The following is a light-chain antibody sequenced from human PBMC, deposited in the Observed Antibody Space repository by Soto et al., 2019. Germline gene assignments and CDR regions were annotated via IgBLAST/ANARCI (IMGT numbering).Light chain of an antibody. J-gene: IGKJ1*01. V-gene: IGKV3-20*01. CDR2: GAS. CDR3: QQYGSSPQT. CDR1: QSVSSNH. Sequence: MVFTRSEDSRSWSAGGCARLSCRSSQSVSSNHLAWYQQKRGQPPRLLIYGASSRATGTPGRFSGSGSGTDFTLTITRLEPEHFAVYYCQQYGSSPQTFGQGTKVDIK.